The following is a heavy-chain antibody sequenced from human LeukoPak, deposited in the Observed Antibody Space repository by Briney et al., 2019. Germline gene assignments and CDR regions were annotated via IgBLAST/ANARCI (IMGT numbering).Heavy chain of an antibody. J-gene: IGHJ4*02. Sequence: GGSLRLSCAASGFTFSSYGMHWVRQAPGKGLEWVAFIRYDGSNKYYADSVKGRFTISRDNSKNTLYLQMNSLRAEDTAVYYCAKDVGGWQRSLLYYFDYWGQGTLVTVSS. CDR2: IRYDGSNK. V-gene: IGHV3-30*02. CDR3: AKDVGGWQRSLLYYFDY. CDR1: GFTFSSYG. D-gene: IGHD6-19*01.